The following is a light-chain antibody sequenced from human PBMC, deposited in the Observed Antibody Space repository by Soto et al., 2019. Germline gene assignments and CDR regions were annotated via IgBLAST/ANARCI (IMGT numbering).Light chain of an antibody. CDR2: DAS. Sequence: DIQMTQSPSTLSASVGDRVTITCRASQSISSWLAWYQQKPGKAPKLLIYDASSLESGVPSRFSGSGSGTEFTLPISSLQPDDFATYYCQQYNSYSPLTFGQGTKLEIK. V-gene: IGKV1-5*01. CDR3: QQYNSYSPLT. J-gene: IGKJ2*01. CDR1: QSISSW.